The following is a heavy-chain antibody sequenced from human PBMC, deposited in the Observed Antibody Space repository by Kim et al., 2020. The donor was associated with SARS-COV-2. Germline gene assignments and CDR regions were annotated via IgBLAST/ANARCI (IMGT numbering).Heavy chain of an antibody. CDR1: GFTFRNYA. J-gene: IGHJ4*02. Sequence: GGSLRLSCAASGFTFRNYAMSWVRQAPGKGLEWVSTMSGSGGNTYYVDSVKGRFTISRDNSKNTLYLQMNSLRVEDTAVYYCAKAAMTCTRTSCYVVDFWGQGTLVTVSS. V-gene: IGHV3-23*01. D-gene: IGHD2-2*01. CDR3: AKAAMTCTRTSCYVVDF. CDR2: MSGSGGNT.